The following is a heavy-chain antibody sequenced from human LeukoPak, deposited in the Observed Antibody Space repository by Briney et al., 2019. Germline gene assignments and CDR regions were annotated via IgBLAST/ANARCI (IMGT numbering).Heavy chain of an antibody. CDR1: GFTFSTYA. J-gene: IGHJ4*02. CDR2: ILNDGSNQ. V-gene: IGHV3-30*03. CDR3: ARARCSSTSCSYYFDY. D-gene: IGHD2-2*01. Sequence: GSLRLSCAASGFTFSTYAMHWVRQAPGKGLEWVAVILNDGSNQYYADSVKGRFTISRDNSKNTLYLQVDSLRAEDTAVYFCARARCSSTSCSYYFDYWGQGTLVTVSS.